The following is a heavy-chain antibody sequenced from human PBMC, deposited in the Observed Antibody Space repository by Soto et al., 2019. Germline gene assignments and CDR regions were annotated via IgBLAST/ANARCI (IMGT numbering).Heavy chain of an antibody. CDR2: ISGGGGGT. CDR1: GFTFENFA. J-gene: IGHJ4*02. D-gene: IGHD6-25*01. V-gene: IGHV3-23*01. Sequence: PGGSLRLSCTTSGFTFENFAMSWVRQAPGRGLEWVSAISGGGGGTYYADSVKGRFIISRDNSKNTVYLQVNGLRPDDTAVYYCATDVHDDSSGGMDYWGQGTRVTVS. CDR3: ATDVHDDSSGGMDY.